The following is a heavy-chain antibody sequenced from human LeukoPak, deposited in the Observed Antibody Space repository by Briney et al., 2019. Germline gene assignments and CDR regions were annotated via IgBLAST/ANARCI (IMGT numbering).Heavy chain of an antibody. V-gene: IGHV3-23*01. J-gene: IGHJ6*02. Sequence: PGGSLRLSCAASGFTFSSYATSWVRQAPGKGLEWVSAISGSGGSTYYADSVKGRFTISRDNSKNTLYLQMNSLRAEDTAVYYCAKDLDWNYGYYYYYGMDVWGQGTTVTVSS. CDR3: AKDLDWNYGYYYYYGMDV. CDR1: GFTFSSYA. CDR2: ISGSGGST. D-gene: IGHD1-7*01.